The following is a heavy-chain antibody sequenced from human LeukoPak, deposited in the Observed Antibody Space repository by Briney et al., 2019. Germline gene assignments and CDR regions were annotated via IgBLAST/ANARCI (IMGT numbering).Heavy chain of an antibody. CDR2: VYTSGST. V-gene: IGHV4-4*07. J-gene: IGHJ3*02. Sequence: KPSETLSLTCCVSGGSISGYYWTWIRQPAGQGLKWIGRVYTSGSTHYNPSLKTRLTMSVDTSKNQFSLKLSSVTAADTAVYYCARLITGTTTAFDIWGQGTMVTVSS. CDR3: ARLITGTTTAFDI. CDR1: GGSISGYY. D-gene: IGHD1-7*01.